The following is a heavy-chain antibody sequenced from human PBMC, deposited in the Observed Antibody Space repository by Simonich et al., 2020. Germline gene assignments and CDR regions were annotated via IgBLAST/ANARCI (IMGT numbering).Heavy chain of an antibody. J-gene: IGHJ4*02. CDR1: GGSFSGYY. CDR2: INHSGSI. Sequence: QVQLQQWGAGLLKPSETLSLTCAVYGGSFSGYYWSWIRQPPGKGLEWIGEINHSGSINYNPSLRSRVTISVDTSKNQFSLKLSSVTAADTAVYYCASRGWSGYYDYWGQGTLVTVSS. D-gene: IGHD3-3*01. CDR3: ASRGWSGYYDY. V-gene: IGHV4-34*01.